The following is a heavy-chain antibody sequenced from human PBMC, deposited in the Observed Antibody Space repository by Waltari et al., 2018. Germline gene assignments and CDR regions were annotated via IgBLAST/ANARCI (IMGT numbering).Heavy chain of an antibody. CDR1: GGTFSSYA. CDR2: IIPIFGTA. V-gene: IGHV1-69*13. J-gene: IGHJ1*01. CDR3: ARKAAGNNAEYFQH. Sequence: QVQLVQSGAEVKKPGSSVKVSCKASGGTFSSYAISWVRQAPGQGIEWMGGIIPIFGTANSAHKFRGRFTITADESTSTAYMELSSLRSEDTAVYYCARKAAGNNAEYFQHWGQGTLVTVSS. D-gene: IGHD6-13*01.